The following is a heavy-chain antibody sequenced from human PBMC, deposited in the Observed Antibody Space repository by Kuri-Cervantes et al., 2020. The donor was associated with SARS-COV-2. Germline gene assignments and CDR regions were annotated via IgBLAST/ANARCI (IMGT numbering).Heavy chain of an antibody. Sequence: SQTLSLTCGVYGGSFSNFLWDWVRQPPGKGLEWIGEINCSGTTNYNPSLKSRVTISVDPSKNLFSLNLTSVTAADTAVYYCVRLRELSYWYFDLWGRGTLVTVSS. CDR3: VRLRELSYWYFDL. J-gene: IGHJ2*01. CDR1: GGSFSNFL. D-gene: IGHD1-7*01. V-gene: IGHV4-34*01. CDR2: INCSGTT.